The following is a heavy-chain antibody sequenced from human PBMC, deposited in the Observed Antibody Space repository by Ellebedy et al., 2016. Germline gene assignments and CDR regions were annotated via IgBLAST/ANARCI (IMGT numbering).Heavy chain of an antibody. D-gene: IGHD4-17*01. CDR2: MNPNSGNT. CDR1: GYTFTSYD. V-gene: IGHV1-8*01. CDR3: ARANYGDPFDY. Sequence: ASVKVSXXASGYTFTSYDINWVRQATGQGLEWMGWMNPNSGNTGYAQKFQDRVTMTTDASTSTAYMELRSLRSDDTAVYYCARANYGDPFDYWGQGTLVTVSS. J-gene: IGHJ4*02.